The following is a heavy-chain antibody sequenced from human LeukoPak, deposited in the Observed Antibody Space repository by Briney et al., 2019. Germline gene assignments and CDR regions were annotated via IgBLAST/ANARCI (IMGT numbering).Heavy chain of an antibody. CDR2: IYSGGST. D-gene: IGHD2-15*01. J-gene: IGHJ4*02. CDR3: ARDRPGYCSGGSCSPPA. Sequence: PGGSLRLSCAASGFTVSSNYMSWVRQAPGKGLEWVSVIYSGGSTYYADSVKGRFTISRDNAKNSLYLQMNSLRAEDTAVYYCARDRPGYCSGGSCSPPAWGQGTLVTVSS. CDR1: GFTVSSNY. V-gene: IGHV3-53*01.